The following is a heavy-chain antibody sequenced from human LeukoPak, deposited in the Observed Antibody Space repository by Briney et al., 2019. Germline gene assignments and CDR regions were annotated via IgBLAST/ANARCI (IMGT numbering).Heavy chain of an antibody. Sequence: GGSLRLSCAASVFTFSSYGMHWVRQAPGKGLEWVTFIRYDGSNYYYADSVKGRFTISRDNSKNTLYLQMNSLRADGTPVYVRLSDNKAAMVTNYYYYMDVWGKGTTVTVSS. D-gene: IGHD5-18*01. CDR3: LSDNKAAMVTNYYYYMDV. CDR2: IRYDGSNY. CDR1: VFTFSSYG. V-gene: IGHV3-30*02. J-gene: IGHJ6*03.